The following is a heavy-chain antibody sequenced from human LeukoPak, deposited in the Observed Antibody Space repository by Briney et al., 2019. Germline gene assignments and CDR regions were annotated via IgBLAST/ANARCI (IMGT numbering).Heavy chain of an antibody. V-gene: IGHV3-74*01. Sequence: GGSLRLSCAASGFTFSSYWMHWVRQAPGKGLVWVSRINSDGSSTSYADSVKGRFTISRDNAKNTLYLQMNSLRAEDTAVYYRAREGLGHYDILTGYYINWGQGTLVTVSS. CDR2: INSDGSST. J-gene: IGHJ4*02. CDR1: GFTFSSYW. D-gene: IGHD3-9*01. CDR3: AREGLGHYDILTGYYIN.